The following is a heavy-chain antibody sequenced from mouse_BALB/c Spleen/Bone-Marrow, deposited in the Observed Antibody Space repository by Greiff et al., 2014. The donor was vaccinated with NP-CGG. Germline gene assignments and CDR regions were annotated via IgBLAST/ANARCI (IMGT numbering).Heavy chain of an antibody. J-gene: IGHJ4*01. D-gene: IGHD2-10*02. CDR1: GYIFTSYW. CDR2: IYPGTGTT. CDR3: AREYGNYNYALDY. Sequence: QVQLQQSGAELVRPGASVKLSCTTSGYIFTSYWIHWVQQRSGQGLEWIASIYPGTGTTFYNEKFKGKATLTADQSSSTAYLQLSSLRSEDSAVYFCAREYGNYNYALDYWGQGTSVTVSS. V-gene: IGHV1S132*01.